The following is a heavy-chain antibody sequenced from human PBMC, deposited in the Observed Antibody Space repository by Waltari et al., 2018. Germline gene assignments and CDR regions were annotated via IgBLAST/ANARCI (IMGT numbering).Heavy chain of an antibody. V-gene: IGHV4-34*01. CDR2: IKHSGST. J-gene: IGHJ3*02. D-gene: IGHD3-22*01. CDR3: ARRITMIVVVTPRAFDI. CDR1: GGSFSGYY. Sequence: QVQLQQWGAGLLKPSETLSLTCAVYGGSFSGYYWSWIRQPPGKGLEWIGEIKHSGSTNYNPSLKSRVTISVDTSKNQFSLKLSSVTAADTAVYYCARRITMIVVVTPRAFDIWGQGTMVTVSS.